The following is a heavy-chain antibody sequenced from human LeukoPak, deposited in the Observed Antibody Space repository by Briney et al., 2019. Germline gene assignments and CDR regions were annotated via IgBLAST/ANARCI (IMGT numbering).Heavy chain of an antibody. V-gene: IGHV4-30-4*01. CDR2: IYYSGST. CDR3: ARGPLIPPYYDILTGYYMEYFQH. J-gene: IGHJ1*01. D-gene: IGHD3-9*01. Sequence: PSETLSLTCTVSGGSISSGDYYWSWIRQPPGKGLEWIGYIYYSGSTYYNPSLKSRVTISVDTSKNQFSLKLSSVTAADTAVYYCARGPLIPPYYDILTGYYMEYFQHWGQGTLVTVSS. CDR1: GGSISSGDYY.